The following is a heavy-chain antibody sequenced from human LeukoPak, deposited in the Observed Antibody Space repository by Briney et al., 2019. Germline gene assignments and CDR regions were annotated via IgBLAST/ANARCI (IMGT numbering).Heavy chain of an antibody. CDR3: ARSPPNYGEDY. CDR2: INHSGST. CDR1: GGSFSGYY. V-gene: IGHV4-34*01. J-gene: IGHJ4*02. D-gene: IGHD4-17*01. Sequence: PSETLSLTCAVYGGSFSGYYWSWIRQPPGKGLEWIGEINHSGSTNYNPSLKSRVTISVDTSKNQFSLKLSSVTAADTAVYYCARSPPNYGEDYWGQGTLVTVSS.